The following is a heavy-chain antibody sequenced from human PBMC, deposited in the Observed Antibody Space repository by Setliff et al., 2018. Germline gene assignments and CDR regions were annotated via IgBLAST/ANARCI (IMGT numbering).Heavy chain of an antibody. J-gene: IGHJ6*02. CDR3: VRVGREYGDSGGHEARRN. D-gene: IGHD4-17*01. CDR2: IYSDGRS. CDR1: GASVINYY. V-gene: IGHV4-4*07. Sequence: SETLSLTCTVYGASVINYYWNWIRQSAGEGLEWLGRIYSDGRSSYNPSLKSRISMSLDASKNEIFLKRSSLTAADTARDYCVRVGREYGDSGGHEARRNGGQGKRVTVSS.